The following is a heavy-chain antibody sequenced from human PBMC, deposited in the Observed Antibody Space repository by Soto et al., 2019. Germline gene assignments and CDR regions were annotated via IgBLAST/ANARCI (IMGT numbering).Heavy chain of an antibody. CDR1: GFTFSSYG. CDR2: ISYDGSNK. CDR3: AKGATVTTIDY. Sequence: PGGSLRLSCAASGFTFSSYGMHWVRQAPGKGLEWVAVISYDGSNKYYADSVKGRFTISRDNSKNTLYLQMNSLRAEDTAVYYCAKGATVTTIDYWGQGTLVTSPQ. V-gene: IGHV3-30*18. J-gene: IGHJ4*02. D-gene: IGHD4-17*01.